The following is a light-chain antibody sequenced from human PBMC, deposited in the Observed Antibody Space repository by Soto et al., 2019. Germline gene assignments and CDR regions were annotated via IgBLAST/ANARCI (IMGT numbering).Light chain of an antibody. CDR2: KAS. CDR3: QQYNNYSPRT. V-gene: IGKV1-5*03. J-gene: IGKJ1*01. Sequence: DIQMTQSPSTLSASVGDRVTITCRASQTSNWLAWYQQKPGKAPKLLIYKASSLESGVPSRFSGSGSGTEFTLTISSPQPDDFATSYCQQYNNYSPRTFGQGTKLEIK. CDR1: QTSNW.